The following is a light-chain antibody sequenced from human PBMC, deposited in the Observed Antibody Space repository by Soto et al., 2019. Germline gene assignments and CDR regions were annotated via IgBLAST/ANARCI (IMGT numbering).Light chain of an antibody. CDR3: QQLNSYPPWT. CDR2: GAS. CDR1: QGISSN. V-gene: IGKV1-9*01. Sequence: IQLTQSPSSLSASVGDRVTITCRASQGISSNLAWYQQKPGRAPKLPIFGASTLQSGVPSRFSGSGSGTDFTLTISSLQPEDFATYFCQQLNSYPPWTFGQGTKVEIK. J-gene: IGKJ1*01.